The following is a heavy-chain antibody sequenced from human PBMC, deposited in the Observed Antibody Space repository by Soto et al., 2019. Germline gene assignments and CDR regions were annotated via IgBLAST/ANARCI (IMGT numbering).Heavy chain of an antibody. V-gene: IGHV1-2*02. Sequence: ASVKVSCKASGYTFTDYYIHWVRQAPGQGLECMGWINPNSGDTNYAQKFQGRVTMTRDTSISTAYIEVSRLRSDDTAVCYCARSVSYISPRPDYWGQGTLVTVSS. CDR1: GYTFTDYY. D-gene: IGHD6-6*01. CDR2: INPNSGDT. CDR3: ARSVSYISPRPDY. J-gene: IGHJ4*02.